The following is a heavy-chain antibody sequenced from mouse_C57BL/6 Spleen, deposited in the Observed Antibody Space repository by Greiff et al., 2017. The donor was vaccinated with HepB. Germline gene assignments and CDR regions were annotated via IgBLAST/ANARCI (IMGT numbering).Heavy chain of an antibody. V-gene: IGHV1-61*01. CDR2: IYPSDSET. J-gene: IGHJ2*01. CDR3: ARSWDSNSDY. CDR1: GYAFSSYW. Sequence: QVQLQQSGPELVKPGASVKISCKASGYAFSSYWMDWVKQRPGQGLEWIGNIYPSDSETHYNQKFKDKATLTVDKSSSTAYMQLSSLTSEDSAVYYCARSWDSNSDYWGQGTTLTVSS. D-gene: IGHD2-5*01.